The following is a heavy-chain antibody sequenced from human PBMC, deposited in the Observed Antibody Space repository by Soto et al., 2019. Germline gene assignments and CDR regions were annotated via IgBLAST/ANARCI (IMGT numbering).Heavy chain of an antibody. Sequence: QITLKESGPPLVRPTQTLPLACSLSGFSLTTSGVGVGWIRQPPGKALEFLALIYWDDDTRYRPSLRTRLTLTKDTSKNLVSLTMTNVHPVDTATYCCVRFCSGFFVLRHRDAFVLWGQGTMVTVSS. CDR3: VRFCSGFFVLRHRDAFVL. V-gene: IGHV2-5*02. J-gene: IGHJ3*01. CDR2: IYWDDDT. CDR1: GFSLTTSGVG. D-gene: IGHD6-19*01.